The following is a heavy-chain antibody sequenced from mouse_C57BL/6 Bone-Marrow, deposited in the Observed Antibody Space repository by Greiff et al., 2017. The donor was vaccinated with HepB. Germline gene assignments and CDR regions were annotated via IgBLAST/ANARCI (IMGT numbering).Heavy chain of an antibody. J-gene: IGHJ3*01. CDR3: AREGRTAQATVAY. D-gene: IGHD3-2*02. CDR2: INPYNGGT. V-gene: IGHV1-19*01. Sequence: EVQLQQSGPVLVKPGASVKMSCKASGYTFTDYYMNWVKQSHGKSLEWIGVINPYNGGTSYNQKFKGKATLTVDKSSSTAYMELNSLTSEDSAVYYCAREGRTAQATVAYWGQGTLVTVSA. CDR1: GYTFTDYY.